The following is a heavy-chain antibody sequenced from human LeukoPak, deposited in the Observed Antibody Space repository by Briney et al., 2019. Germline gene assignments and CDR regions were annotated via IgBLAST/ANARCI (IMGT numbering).Heavy chain of an antibody. CDR1: GGSFSGYY. V-gene: IGHV4-34*01. CDR2: INHSGST. CDR3: ARDYGDYVLDAFDI. Sequence: SETLSLTCAVYGGSFSGYYWSWIRQPPGKGLEWIGEINHSGSTNYNPSLKSRVTISVDTSKNQFSLKLSSVTAADTAVYYCARDYGDYVLDAFDIWGQGTMVTVSS. D-gene: IGHD4-17*01. J-gene: IGHJ3*02.